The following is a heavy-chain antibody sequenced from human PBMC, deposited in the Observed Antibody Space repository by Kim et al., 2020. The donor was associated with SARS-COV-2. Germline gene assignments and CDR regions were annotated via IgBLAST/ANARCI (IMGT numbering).Heavy chain of an antibody. D-gene: IGHD2-21*02. CDR3: ARGRLGDDRYYFDY. J-gene: IGHJ4*02. V-gene: IGHV4-59*01. CDR1: GGSISSYD. CDR2: IYYSGST. Sequence: SETLSLTCTVSGGSISSYDWSWIRQPPGKGLEWIGYIYYSGSTNYNPSLKSRVTISVDTSKNQFSLKLSSVTAADTAVYYCARGRLGDDRYYFDYWGQGTLVTVSS.